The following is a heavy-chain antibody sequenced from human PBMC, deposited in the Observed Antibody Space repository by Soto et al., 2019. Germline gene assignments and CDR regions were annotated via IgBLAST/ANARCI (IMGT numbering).Heavy chain of an antibody. CDR1: GGSISSGGYY. V-gene: IGHV4-31*03. D-gene: IGHD3-10*01. J-gene: IGHJ5*02. Sequence: QVQLQESGPGLVTPSQTLSLTCTVSGGSISSGGYYWSWIRQHPGKGLEWIGYIYYSGSTFYNQWIKHGVTVAVDAYKNQLSLRLRSVTAADTAVYYCARSINPWGQGTLVTVSS. CDR3: ARSINP. CDR2: IYYSGST.